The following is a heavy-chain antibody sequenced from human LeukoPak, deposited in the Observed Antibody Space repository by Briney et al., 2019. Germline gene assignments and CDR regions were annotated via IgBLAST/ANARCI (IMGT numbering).Heavy chain of an antibody. V-gene: IGHV3-30-3*01. CDR3: ARDPKGGFSYGWGAFDI. J-gene: IGHJ3*02. CDR2: ISYDGNNK. CDR1: GFTFSSYW. Sequence: GGSLRLSCAASGFTFSSYWMNWARQAPGKGLEWVAVISYDGNNKYYADSVKGRFIISRDNSKNTLYLQMNSLRPEDTTVYYCARDPKGGFSYGWGAFDIWGQGTMVTVSS. D-gene: IGHD5-18*01.